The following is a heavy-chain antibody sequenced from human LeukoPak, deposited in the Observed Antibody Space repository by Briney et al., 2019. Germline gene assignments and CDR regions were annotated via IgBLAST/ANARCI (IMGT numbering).Heavy chain of an antibody. D-gene: IGHD3-10*01. CDR3: AKDRGLLSWFGELLHFFDH. CDR1: GFTFSSYD. J-gene: IGHJ4*02. CDR2: ISSSDGTT. V-gene: IGHV3-23*01. Sequence: GGSLRLSCAASGFTFSSYDMSWVRQAPGKGLEWVSAISSSDGTTYYADPVKGRFTISRETSKNTLYLRMNSLRAEDTAVYYCAKDRGLLSWFGELLHFFDHWGQGTLVTVSS.